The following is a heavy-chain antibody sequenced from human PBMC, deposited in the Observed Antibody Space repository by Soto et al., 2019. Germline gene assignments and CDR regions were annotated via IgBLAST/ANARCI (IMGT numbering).Heavy chain of an antibody. Sequence: PSETLSLTCAVSGGSISSGGYSWSWIRQPPGKGLEWIGYIYHSGSTYYNPSLKSRVTMSVDTSKNQFSLKLSSVTAADTAVYYCARTSRFDCWGQGTLVTVSS. CDR2: IYHSGST. D-gene: IGHD6-6*01. CDR3: ARTSRFDC. CDR1: GGSISSGGYS. V-gene: IGHV4-30-2*01. J-gene: IGHJ4*02.